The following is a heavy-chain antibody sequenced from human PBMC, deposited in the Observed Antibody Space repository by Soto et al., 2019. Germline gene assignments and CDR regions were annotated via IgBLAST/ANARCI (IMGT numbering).Heavy chain of an antibody. Sequence: GGSLRLSCAASGFTFSSYSMNWVRQAPGKGLEWVSSISSSSSYIYYADSVKGRFTISRDNAKNSLYLQMNSLRAEDTAVYYCAREDSWGRMVDIWGQGTMVTVSS. J-gene: IGHJ3*02. V-gene: IGHV3-21*01. CDR3: AREDSWGRMVDI. CDR1: GFTFSSYS. CDR2: ISSSSSYI. D-gene: IGHD2-15*01.